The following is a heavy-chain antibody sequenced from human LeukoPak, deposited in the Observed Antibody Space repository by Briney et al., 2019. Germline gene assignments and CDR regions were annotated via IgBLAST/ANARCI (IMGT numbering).Heavy chain of an antibody. D-gene: IGHD5-18*01. CDR3: ARYVDTAMDIDY. J-gene: IGHJ4*02. CDR1: GASITSNW. Sequence: SETLSLTCAVSGASITSNWWSWVRQSPGKGLEWIGEIHHSASPNYNTSLKSRVTLSLDKSQNQFSLKVTSVTAADTAVYYCARYVDTAMDIDYWGQGTLVTVSS. CDR2: IHHSASP. V-gene: IGHV4-4*02.